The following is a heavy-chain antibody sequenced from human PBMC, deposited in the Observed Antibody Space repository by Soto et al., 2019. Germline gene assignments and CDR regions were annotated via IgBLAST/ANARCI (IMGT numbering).Heavy chain of an antibody. J-gene: IGHJ5*01. CDR3: PRDFTGWPPDGVDS. D-gene: IGHD3-16*01. Sequence: QVHLVQSGAEVKMPGASVKVSCKASGFTFTSYAITWVRQAPGQGLEGMGWISAYNGNTKYAQNLQGRVTMTTDSSTSTAYMELGSLTSHDTAIYFGPRDFTGWPPDGVDSWGPGTLVTLPA. CDR1: GFTFTSYA. CDR2: ISAYNGNT. V-gene: IGHV1-18*01.